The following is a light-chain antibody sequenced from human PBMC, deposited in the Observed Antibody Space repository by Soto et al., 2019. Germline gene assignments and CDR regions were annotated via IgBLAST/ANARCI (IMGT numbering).Light chain of an antibody. V-gene: IGLV2-23*01. CDR2: DGS. J-gene: IGLJ2*01. Sequence: QSALTQPASVSGSPGQSITISCTGTSSDVGNYNLVSWYQQHPGKAPKLMIFDGSKRPSGVSNRFSASKSGNTASLTISGLQAEDEADYYCSSYAGSTTYVVFGGGTKVTVL. CDR3: SSYAGSTTYVV. CDR1: SSDVGNYNL.